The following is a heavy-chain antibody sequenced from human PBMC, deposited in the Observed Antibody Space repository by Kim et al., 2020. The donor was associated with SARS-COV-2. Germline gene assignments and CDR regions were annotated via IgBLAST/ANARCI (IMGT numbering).Heavy chain of an antibody. V-gene: IGHV3-30*18. D-gene: IGHD3-22*01. CDR3: AKGLGYYDSSGYYSTAGDYFDY. CDR2: ISYDGSNK. J-gene: IGHJ4*02. Sequence: GGSLRLSCAASGFTFSSYGMHWVRQAPGKGLEWVAVISYDGSNKYYADSVKGRFTISRDNSKNTLYLQMNSPRAEDTAVYYCAKGLGYYDSSGYYSTAGDYFDYWGQETLVTVSS. CDR1: GFTFSSYG.